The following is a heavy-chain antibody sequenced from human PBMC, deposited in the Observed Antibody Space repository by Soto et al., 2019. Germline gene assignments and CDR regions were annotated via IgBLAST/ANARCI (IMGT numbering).Heavy chain of an antibody. CDR1: GFTFSSYA. CDR3: ARDPTAMVTGSSVLLNY. V-gene: IGHV3-30-3*01. CDR2: ISYDGSNK. Sequence: GGSLRLSCAASGFTFSSYAMHWVRQAPGKGLEWVAVISYDGSNKYYADSVKGRFTISRDNSKNTLYLQMNSLRAEDTAVYYCARDPTAMVTGSSVLLNYWGQGTLVTVSS. J-gene: IGHJ4*02. D-gene: IGHD5-18*01.